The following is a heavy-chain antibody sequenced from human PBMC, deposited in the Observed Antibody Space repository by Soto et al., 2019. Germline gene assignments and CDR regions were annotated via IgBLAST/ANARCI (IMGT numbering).Heavy chain of an antibody. J-gene: IGHJ6*02. CDR1: GLSFSSYW. D-gene: IGHD5-18*01. CDR2: IKQDGSEK. CDR3: ARDISQLCSPYYCYGMDV. Sequence: GSLRLFGEDSGLSFSSYWMSLFRQALGKGLEWVANIKQDGSEKYYVDSVKGRFTISRDNAKNSLYLQMKSLRAEDTAVYYCARDISQLCSPYYCYGMDVWGQGTTVTVS. V-gene: IGHV3-7*03.